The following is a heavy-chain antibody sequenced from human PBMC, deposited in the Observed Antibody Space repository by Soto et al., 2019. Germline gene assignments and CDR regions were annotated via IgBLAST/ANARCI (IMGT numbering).Heavy chain of an antibody. J-gene: IGHJ5*02. Sequence: QVQLQESGPGLVKPSQTLSLTCTVSGGSISSGGYYWSWIRQHPGKGLEWIGYIYYSGTTCYNPSIKSRVNISLDTSKNQFSLMVSSVTAADTAVYYCARSVFPWGQGTLVTVSS. CDR3: ARSVFP. CDR1: GGSISSGGYY. CDR2: IYYSGTT. V-gene: IGHV4-31*03.